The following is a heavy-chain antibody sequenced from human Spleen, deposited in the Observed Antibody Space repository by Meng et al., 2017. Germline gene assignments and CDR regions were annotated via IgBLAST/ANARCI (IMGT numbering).Heavy chain of an antibody. J-gene: IGHJ3*02. CDR2: ISAYNGNT. CDR1: GYTFTKYG. D-gene: IGHD3-16*01. Sequence: ASVKVSCKASGYTFTKYGISWVRQAPGQGLEWMGWISAYNGNTNYAQKLQGRVTMTTNTSTSTASMELSSLRSEDTAVYYCARGISTYSYDYVWGSSHPFDIWGQGTMVTVSS. V-gene: IGHV1-18*01. CDR3: ARGISTYSYDYVWGSSHPFDI.